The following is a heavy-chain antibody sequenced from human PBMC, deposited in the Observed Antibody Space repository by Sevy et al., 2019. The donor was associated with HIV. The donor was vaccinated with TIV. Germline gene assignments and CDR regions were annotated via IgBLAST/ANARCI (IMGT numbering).Heavy chain of an antibody. CDR3: ARKLIAVAGPNWFDP. CDR1: GGSISSSSYY. V-gene: IGHV4-39*01. D-gene: IGHD6-19*01. CDR2: IYYSGST. Sequence: SETLSLTCTVSGGSISSSSYYWGWIRQPPGKGLEWIGSIYYSGSTYYNPSLKSRVTISVATSKNQFSLKLSSVTAADTAVYYCARKLIAVAGPNWFDPWGQGTLVTVSS. J-gene: IGHJ5*02.